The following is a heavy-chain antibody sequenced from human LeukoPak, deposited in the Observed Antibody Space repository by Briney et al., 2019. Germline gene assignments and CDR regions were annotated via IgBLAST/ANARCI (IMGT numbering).Heavy chain of an antibody. J-gene: IGHJ5*02. Sequence: PSQTLSLTCTVSGGSISSGSYYWSWIRQPPGKGLEWIGYIYHSGSTYYNPSLKSRVTISVDRSKNQFSLKLSSVTAADTAVYYCARGRLPSGDYWFDPWGQGTLVTVSS. CDR2: IYHSGST. D-gene: IGHD3-10*01. CDR3: ARGRLPSGDYWFDP. V-gene: IGHV4-30-2*01. CDR1: GGSISSGSYY.